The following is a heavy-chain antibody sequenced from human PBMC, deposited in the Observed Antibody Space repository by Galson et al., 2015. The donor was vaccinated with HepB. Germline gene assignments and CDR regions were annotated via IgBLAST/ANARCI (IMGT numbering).Heavy chain of an antibody. V-gene: IGHV3-49*03. CDR1: GFTFGDYA. J-gene: IGHJ3*02. CDR2: IRSKAYGGTT. CDR3: ARYGSYYDNAAFDI. Sequence: SLRLSCAASGFTFGDYAMSWFRQAPGKGLEWVGFIRSKAYGGTTEYAASVKGRFTISRDNAKNSLYLQMNSLRAEDTAVYYCARYGSYYDNAAFDIWGQGTMVTVSS. D-gene: IGHD1-26*01.